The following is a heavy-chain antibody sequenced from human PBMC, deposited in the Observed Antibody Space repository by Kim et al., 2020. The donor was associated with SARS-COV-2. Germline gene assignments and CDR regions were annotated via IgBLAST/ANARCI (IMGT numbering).Heavy chain of an antibody. J-gene: IGHJ6*02. CDR1: GGSITSDGYY. Sequence: SETLSLTCSVSGGSITSDGYYWTWVRQRPGKGLEWIGNIFHRGKTDFNPSLRGRVSMSVDTSKDQFSLRLTSVTAADTAVYYCARDRLIAITAIGMDVWGQGTLVTVSS. CDR3: ARDRLIAITAIGMDV. D-gene: IGHD1-20*01. V-gene: IGHV4-31*03. CDR2: IFHRGKT.